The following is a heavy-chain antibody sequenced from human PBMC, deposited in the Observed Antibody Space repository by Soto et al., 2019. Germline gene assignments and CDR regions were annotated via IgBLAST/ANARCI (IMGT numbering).Heavy chain of an antibody. J-gene: IGHJ3*02. CDR1: GGSINNYY. Sequence: PSETLSLTCTVSGGSINNYYWSWIRQSPGKGLEWIGYVYYSGTTNYNPTLKSRITILVDTSENQFSLKLTSVTAADTAVYYCAKDNGSGCDWLRVGDASDIWGQGTMVTVPS. V-gene: IGHV4-59*12. D-gene: IGHD5-12*01. CDR3: AKDNGSGCDWLRVGDASDI. CDR2: VYYSGTT.